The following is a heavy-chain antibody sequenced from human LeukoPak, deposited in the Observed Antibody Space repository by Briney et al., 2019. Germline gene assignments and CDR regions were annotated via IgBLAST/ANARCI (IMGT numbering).Heavy chain of an antibody. D-gene: IGHD1-26*01. CDR1: GGSFSGYN. J-gene: IGHJ4*02. CDR3: ARGPALYSGSYLPFDY. Sequence: SETLSLTCTVYGGSFSGYNWSWIRKPPGKGLEWMGKINHSGSTNYNPSLKSRVTISVDTSKNQFSLKLSSVTAADTAVYYCARGPALYSGSYLPFDYWGQGTLVTVSS. V-gene: IGHV4-34*01. CDR2: INHSGST.